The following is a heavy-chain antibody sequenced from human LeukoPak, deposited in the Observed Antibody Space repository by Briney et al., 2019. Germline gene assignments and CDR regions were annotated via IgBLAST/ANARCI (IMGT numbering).Heavy chain of an antibody. J-gene: IGHJ4*02. V-gene: IGHV3-74*01. CDR1: GFSFNTYW. Sequence: PGGSLRLSCAASGFSFNTYWMHWVRQVPGKGLVWVSGMNTDGSDRSYADSVKGRFTISRDNAKNTLYLQMNSLRAEGTAVYYCARDHSSWEVPSDYWGQGTLVTVSS. D-gene: IGHD6-13*01. CDR2: MNTDGSDR. CDR3: ARDHSSWEVPSDY.